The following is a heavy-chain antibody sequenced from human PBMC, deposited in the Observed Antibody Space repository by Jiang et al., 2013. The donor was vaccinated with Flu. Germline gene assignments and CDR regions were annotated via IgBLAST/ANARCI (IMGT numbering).Heavy chain of an antibody. V-gene: IGHV4-34*01. J-gene: IGHJ5*02. D-gene: IGHD4-17*01. CDR2: INHSGST. CDR3: ARGHISKMTTVTDFDP. CDR1: GGSFSGYY. Sequence: LLKPSETLSLTCAVYGGSFSGYYWSWIRQPPGKGLEWIGEINHSGSTNYNPSLKSRVTISVDTSKNQFSLKLSSVTAADTAVYYCARGHISKMTTVTDFDPWGQGTLVTVSS.